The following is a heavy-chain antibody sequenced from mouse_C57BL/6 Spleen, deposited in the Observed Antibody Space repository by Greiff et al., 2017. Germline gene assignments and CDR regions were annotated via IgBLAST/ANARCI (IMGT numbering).Heavy chain of an antibody. V-gene: IGHV1-76*01. CDR3: ARWRDWVFDY. Sequence: VQLQQSGAELVRPGASVKLSCKASGYTFTDYYINWVKQRPGQGLEWIARIYPGSGNTYYNEKFKGKATLTAEKSSSTAYMQRSSLTSEDSAVYFCARWRDWVFDYWGQGTTLTVSS. CDR2: IYPGSGNT. CDR1: GYTFTDYY. D-gene: IGHD4-1*01. J-gene: IGHJ2*01.